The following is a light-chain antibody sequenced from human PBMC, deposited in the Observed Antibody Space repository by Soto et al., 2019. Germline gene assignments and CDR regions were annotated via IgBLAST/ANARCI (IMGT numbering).Light chain of an antibody. CDR1: QRVYSN. V-gene: IGKV3-15*01. J-gene: IGKJ1*01. CDR3: QQRSNWPQT. Sequence: EILMTQSPDTLSVSPGESATLSCRASQRVYSNLAWYQQRPGQAPRLLIYGASTRATGVPARFSGRGSGTEFTLTISSLQSEDFAVYYCQQRSNWPQTFGQGTKVDIK. CDR2: GAS.